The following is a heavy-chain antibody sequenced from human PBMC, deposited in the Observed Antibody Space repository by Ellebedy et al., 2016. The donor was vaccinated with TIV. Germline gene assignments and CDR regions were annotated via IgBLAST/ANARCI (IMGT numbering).Heavy chain of an antibody. CDR3: ARGMVVVAGANGFDY. D-gene: IGHD6-19*01. Sequence: GGSLRLSCAASGFTFSSYWMHWVRQAPGKGLVWVSRINSDGSSTSYADSVKGRFTISRDNAKNTLYLQMNSLRAEDTAVYYCARGMVVVAGANGFDYWGQGTLVTVSS. CDR1: GFTFSSYW. V-gene: IGHV3-74*01. CDR2: INSDGSST. J-gene: IGHJ4*02.